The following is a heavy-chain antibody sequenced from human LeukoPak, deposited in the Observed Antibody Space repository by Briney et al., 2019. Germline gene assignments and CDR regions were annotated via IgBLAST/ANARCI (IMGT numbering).Heavy chain of an antibody. Sequence: GSSVKVPCKASGGTFSSYAISWVRQAPGQGLEWMGGIIPIFGTANYAQKFQGRVTITTDESTSTAYMELSSLRSEDTAVYYCARYYYDSSGYYWSYFDYWGQGTLVTVSS. CDR1: GGTFSSYA. CDR2: IIPIFGTA. D-gene: IGHD3-22*01. V-gene: IGHV1-69*05. J-gene: IGHJ4*02. CDR3: ARYYYDSSGYYWSYFDY.